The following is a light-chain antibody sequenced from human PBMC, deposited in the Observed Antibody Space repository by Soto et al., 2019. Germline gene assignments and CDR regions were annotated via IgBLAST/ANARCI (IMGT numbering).Light chain of an antibody. CDR1: SGLSNYA. Sequence: QSVLTQSPSASASLGASVKLTCTLSSGLSNYAIAWHQQQPEKGPRYLMKLNNDGSHSKGDGIPDRFSGSSSGAERYLTISSLQSEDESDYYCQTWDTGISVVFGGGTKLTVL. J-gene: IGLJ2*01. CDR2: LNNDGSH. CDR3: QTWDTGISVV. V-gene: IGLV4-69*01.